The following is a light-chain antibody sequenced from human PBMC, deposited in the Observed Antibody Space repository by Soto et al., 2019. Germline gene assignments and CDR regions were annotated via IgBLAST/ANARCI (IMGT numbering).Light chain of an antibody. Sequence: EIMVTQSPATLSVSPGERATLSCRASQSVSSNLAWYQQKPGQAPRLLIYGASTRATGIPARFSGSGSGTEFTLTISSLQPDDFATYYCQQYSTYSWTFGQGTKVDIK. CDR1: QSVSSN. CDR2: GAS. CDR3: QQYSTYSWT. V-gene: IGKV3-15*01. J-gene: IGKJ1*01.